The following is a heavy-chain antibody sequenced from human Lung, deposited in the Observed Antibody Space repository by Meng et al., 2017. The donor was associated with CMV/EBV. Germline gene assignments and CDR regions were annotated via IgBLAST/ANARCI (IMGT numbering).Heavy chain of an antibody. J-gene: IGHJ4*02. CDR1: GFTFSRYA. CDR3: ARDGDYRTDGTCYFDY. V-gene: IGHV3-30-3*01. CDR2: MSFDGGNI. D-gene: IGHD2-8*01. Sequence: SCAASGFTFSRYAMHWVRQAQGKGLEWVALMSFDGGNIQYTDSLKGRFTISRDNSKNVLYLEMNSLRLEDTAVYYCARDGDYRTDGTCYFDYWGQGXLVTVSS.